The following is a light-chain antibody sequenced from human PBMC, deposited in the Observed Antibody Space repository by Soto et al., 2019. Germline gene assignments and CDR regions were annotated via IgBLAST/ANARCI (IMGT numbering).Light chain of an antibody. CDR3: QQRTDGIT. V-gene: IGKV3-11*01. CDR2: DAS. J-gene: IGKJ5*01. CDR1: QSVGNS. Sequence: EIVLTQSPVTLSLSPGERATLSCRASQSVGNSLGWYRHKPGQAPRLLIYDASYRAVGIPARFSGCGSGTDFTLTISSLEPEDFAVYYCQQRTDGITFGQGTRLDIK.